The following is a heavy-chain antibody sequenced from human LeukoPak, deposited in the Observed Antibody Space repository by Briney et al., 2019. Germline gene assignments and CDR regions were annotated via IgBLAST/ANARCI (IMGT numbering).Heavy chain of an antibody. CDR2: ISLGGKYM. V-gene: IGHV3-21*06. Sequence: GGSLRLSCAASEFNFNTSPMNWLRQAPGKGLEWVSSISLGGKYMYYADAVKGRFTISRDDAKNSLFLEMTSLRADDTAVYFCARGFCSGGTCYRVTGTFDVWGLGTMVTVSS. CDR3: ARGFCSGGTCYRVTGTFDV. CDR1: EFNFNTSP. J-gene: IGHJ3*01. D-gene: IGHD2-15*01.